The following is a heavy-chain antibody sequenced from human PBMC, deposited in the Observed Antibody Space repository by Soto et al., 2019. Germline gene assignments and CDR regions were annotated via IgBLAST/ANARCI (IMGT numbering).Heavy chain of an antibody. Sequence: EVQLVQSGAEVKKPGESLRISCKDSGHSLSSYWISWVRQMPGKGLEWMGRIDLSDSFTNYSPSFQGHVAISADKFINTAYLQWSSLKASDTAIYYCARQTCSGPTCRNDYWGQGTLVTVSS. V-gene: IGHV5-10-1*01. J-gene: IGHJ4*02. CDR1: GHSLSSYW. CDR2: IDLSDSFT. D-gene: IGHD2-15*01. CDR3: ARQTCSGPTCRNDY.